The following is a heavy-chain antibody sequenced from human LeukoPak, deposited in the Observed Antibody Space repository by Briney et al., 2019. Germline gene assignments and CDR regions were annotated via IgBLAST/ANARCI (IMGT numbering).Heavy chain of an antibody. Sequence: PGGSLRLSCAASGFTFSIYSMNWVRQAPGKGLEWVSCISSGSTNIYYADSLRGRFTISRDNAKKSLYLQMNSLRAEDTAVYYCARVGGYCSSVSNCYGDYWGQGTLVTVSS. CDR3: ARVGGYCSSVSNCYGDY. J-gene: IGHJ4*02. D-gene: IGHD2-2*03. CDR2: ISSGSTNI. V-gene: IGHV3-21*01. CDR1: GFTFSIYS.